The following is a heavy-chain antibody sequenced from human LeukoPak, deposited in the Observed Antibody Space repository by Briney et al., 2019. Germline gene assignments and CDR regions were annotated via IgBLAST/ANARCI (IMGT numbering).Heavy chain of an antibody. CDR1: GXXFTSYX. Sequence: GGSLKISCKGXGXXFTSYXVXWXXXXXXXXLXXXGIIYPGDSDTRXSXSFQGQVTFSADXSIGTAYLQWSSRKASDTAMYYCARQEPTIPNWFDLWGQGTLVTVSS. CDR2: IYPGDSDT. CDR3: ARQEPTIPNWFDL. V-gene: IGHV5-51*01. J-gene: IGHJ5*02. D-gene: IGHD5-12*01.